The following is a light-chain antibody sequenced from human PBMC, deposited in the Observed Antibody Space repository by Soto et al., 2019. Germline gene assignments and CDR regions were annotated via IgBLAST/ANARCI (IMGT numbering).Light chain of an antibody. J-gene: IGKJ1*01. CDR3: QQYNSYSPT. Sequence: DIQMTQSPSTLSSSVGDIVTITCRASQSISVWLAWYQQKAGKAPNLLIYKASMLESGVPSRFSGSGSETEFTLTISGLQPGDSATYYCQQYNSYSPTFGQGTKVDIK. V-gene: IGKV1-5*03. CDR2: KAS. CDR1: QSISVW.